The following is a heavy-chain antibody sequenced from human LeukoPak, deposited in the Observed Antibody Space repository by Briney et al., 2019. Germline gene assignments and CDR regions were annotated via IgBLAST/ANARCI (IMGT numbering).Heavy chain of an antibody. CDR2: INPNSGGT. V-gene: IGHV1-2*02. CDR1: GYTFTGYY. J-gene: IGHJ3*02. CDR3: ARGCSSTSCSGAFDI. D-gene: IGHD2-2*01. Sequence: ASVKVSCKASGYTFTGYYMHWVRQAPGQGLEWMGWINPNSGGTNYAQKFQGRVTMTRDTSISTAYMELSRLRSDDTAVYYCARGCSSTSCSGAFDIWGQGTMVTVSS.